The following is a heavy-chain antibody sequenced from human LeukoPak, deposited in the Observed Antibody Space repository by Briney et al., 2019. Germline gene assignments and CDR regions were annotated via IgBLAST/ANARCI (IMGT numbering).Heavy chain of an antibody. V-gene: IGHV1-8*02. CDR3: AREFRVEQQLHDAFDI. CDR2: MNPNSGNI. Sequence: ASVKVSCKASGYTFTSYDINWVRQATGQGLEWMGWMNPNSGNISYTQKFQGRVTMTRDTSISTAYMELSSLRSEDTAVYYCAREFRVEQQLHDAFDIWGQGTVVTVSS. D-gene: IGHD6-13*01. CDR1: GYTFTSYD. J-gene: IGHJ3*02.